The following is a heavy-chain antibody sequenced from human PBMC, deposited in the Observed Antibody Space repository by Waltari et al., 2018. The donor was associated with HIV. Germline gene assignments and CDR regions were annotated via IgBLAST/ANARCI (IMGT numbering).Heavy chain of an antibody. V-gene: IGHV4-61*01. Sequence: QVHLQESGPGLVKSSKTLSLTCTVSNGSVNNDLYYWTWIRQAPGRGLELIGYVYYSGSTNYSPSLKSRVSISIDTSKNQFFLRVTSMTSADTAVYFCARGLGPRMAVQYFFDIWGQGTVVTV. J-gene: IGHJ4*02. CDR3: ARGLGPRMAVQYFFDI. D-gene: IGHD3-16*01. CDR1: NGSVNNDLYY. CDR2: VYYSGST.